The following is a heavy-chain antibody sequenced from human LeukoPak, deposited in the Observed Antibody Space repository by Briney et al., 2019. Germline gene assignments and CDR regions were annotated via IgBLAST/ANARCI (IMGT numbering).Heavy chain of an antibody. D-gene: IGHD3-3*01. V-gene: IGHV3-30*18. CDR2: ISYDGSNQ. J-gene: IGHJ3*02. CDR1: GFTFSSYG. Sequence: PGGSLRLSCAASGFTFSSYGMHWVRQAPGKGLEWVAVISYDGSNQYYADSLKGRFTISRDNFKNTLYLQMNSLRAEDTAVYYCAKDLIKGSDFWSGYAPDGFDIWGQGTMVTVSS. CDR3: AKDLIKGSDFWSGYAPDGFDI.